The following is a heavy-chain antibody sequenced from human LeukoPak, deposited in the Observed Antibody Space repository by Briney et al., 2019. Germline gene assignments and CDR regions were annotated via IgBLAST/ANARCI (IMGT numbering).Heavy chain of an antibody. CDR1: GGSISSYY. CDR3: ARGIAVGFDY. V-gene: IGHV4-59*01. Sequence: SETLSLTCTVSGGSISSYYWSWIRQPPGKGLEWIGYIYYSGSTNYNPSLKSRVTISVDTSKNQFSLKLSSVTVADTAVYYCARGIAVGFDYWGQGTLVTVSS. D-gene: IGHD6-19*01. J-gene: IGHJ4*02. CDR2: IYYSGST.